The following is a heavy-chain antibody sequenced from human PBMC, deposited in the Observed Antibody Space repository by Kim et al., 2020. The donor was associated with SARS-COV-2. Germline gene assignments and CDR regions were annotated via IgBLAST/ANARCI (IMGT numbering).Heavy chain of an antibody. V-gene: IGHV4-59*13. J-gene: IGHJ2*01. CDR2: ISNSGRS. Sequence: SETLSLTCTVSGGSIRSYDWSWIRQSPGKGLEWIGYISNSGRSDYSPSLKIRVTISVDTSKSLFSLRLSPVTAADTALYYCARVRYNWNYWYFDLWGRGT. D-gene: IGHD1-20*01. CDR1: GGSIRSYD. CDR3: ARVRYNWNYWYFDL.